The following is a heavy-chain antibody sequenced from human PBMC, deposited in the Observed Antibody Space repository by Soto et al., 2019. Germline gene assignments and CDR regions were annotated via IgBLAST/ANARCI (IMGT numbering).Heavy chain of an antibody. CDR2: IYHSGST. D-gene: IGHD3-22*01. J-gene: IGHJ4*02. CDR3: ASAYYYDSSGYGY. CDR1: GGSISSSNW. Sequence: SETLSLTCTVSGGSISSSNWWSWVRQPPGKGLEWIGEIYHSGSTNYNPSLKSRVTISVDKSKNQFSLKLSSVTAADMAVYYCASAYYYDSSGYGYWGQGTLVTVSS. V-gene: IGHV4-4*02.